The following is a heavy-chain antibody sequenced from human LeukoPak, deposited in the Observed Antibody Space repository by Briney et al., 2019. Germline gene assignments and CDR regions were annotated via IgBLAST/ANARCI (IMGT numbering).Heavy chain of an antibody. CDR3: ARRGTIDSGRPWT. D-gene: IGHD1-26*01. CDR2: MHYSGST. CDR1: GGSINISDYY. Sequence: SETLSLTCTVSGGSINISDYYWGWIRQPPGKGLEWIGSMHYSGSTYYNPSLKSRVTISVDTSKKQFSLKVSAVTAADTAVYYCARRGTIDSGRPWTWGQGTLVTVSS. V-gene: IGHV4-39*01. J-gene: IGHJ5*02.